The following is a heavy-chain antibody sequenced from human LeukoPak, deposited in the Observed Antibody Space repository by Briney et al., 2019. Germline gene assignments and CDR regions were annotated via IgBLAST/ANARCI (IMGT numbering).Heavy chain of an antibody. V-gene: IGHV3-48*03. CDR3: VRHRACDGTIFEY. Sequence: PGGSLRLSCAASGFTFNSYDMNWVRQAPGKGLEWVSYISSSGNTKYYVVSVKGRFTVSRDNAKNSLFLQMNSLRADDTAVYYCVRHRACDGTIFEYWGQGTLVTVSS. J-gene: IGHJ4*02. CDR1: GFTFNSYD. CDR2: ISSSGNTK. D-gene: IGHD1-1*01.